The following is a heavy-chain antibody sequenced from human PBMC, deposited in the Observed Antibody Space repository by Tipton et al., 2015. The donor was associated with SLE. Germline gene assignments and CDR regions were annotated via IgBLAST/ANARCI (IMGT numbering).Heavy chain of an antibody. CDR2: IYYSGST. D-gene: IGHD3-10*01. CDR3: ARGRISGNRGYYYMNV. V-gene: IGHV4-59*12. J-gene: IGHJ6*03. CDR1: GGSISSYY. Sequence: TLSLTCTVSGGSISSYYWSWIRQPPGKGLEWIGYIYYSGSTNYNPSLKSRVTISVDKSKNQFSLKLSSVTAADTAVYYCARGRISGNRGYYYMNVWGKGTTVTVSS.